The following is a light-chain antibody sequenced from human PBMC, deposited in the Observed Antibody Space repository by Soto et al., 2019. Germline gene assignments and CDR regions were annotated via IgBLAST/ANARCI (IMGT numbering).Light chain of an antibody. J-gene: IGLJ3*02. V-gene: IGLV2-14*01. Sequence: QSVLTQPASVSGSPGQSITISCTGTSSDVGGYNYVSWYQQHPGKAPKLMIYEVSNRPSGVSNRFSGSKSGNTASLTISGLQAEDEADYYCSSYTSSSTPWVFGGGTKLTAL. CDR1: SSDVGGYNY. CDR3: SSYTSSSTPWV. CDR2: EVS.